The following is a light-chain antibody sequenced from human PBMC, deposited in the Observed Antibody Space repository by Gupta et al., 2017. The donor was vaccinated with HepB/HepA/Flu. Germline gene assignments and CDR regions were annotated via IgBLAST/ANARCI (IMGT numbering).Light chain of an antibody. J-gene: IGKJ2*01. V-gene: IGKV1-39*01. CDR2: GSS. Sequence: DIQMTQSPSSLSASVGDRVTITCRASQSVSTYLNWYQQKPGKAPKLLIYGSSSLHSGVPSRFSGSGSGTDFTLTISSLQPEDFATYYCHQSYTYPLYTFGQGTNLEIK. CDR1: QSVSTY. CDR3: HQSYTYPLYT.